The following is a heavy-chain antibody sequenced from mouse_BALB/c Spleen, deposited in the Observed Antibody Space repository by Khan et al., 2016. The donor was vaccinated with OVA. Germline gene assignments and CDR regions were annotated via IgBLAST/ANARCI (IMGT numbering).Heavy chain of an antibody. CDR2: VSTGGGYT. D-gene: IGHD1-1*01. J-gene: IGHJ3*01. CDR3: TRLAYYYDSEGFAY. Sequence: EVELVESGGDLVKPGGSLKLSCAASGFTFSTYGMSWVRQTPDKRLEWVATVSTGGGYTYSPASVKGRFSISRDNAKNTLYLPMSGLKSEDTAMFYCTRLAYYYDSEGFAYWGQGTLVTVSA. CDR1: GFTFSTYG. V-gene: IGHV5-6*01.